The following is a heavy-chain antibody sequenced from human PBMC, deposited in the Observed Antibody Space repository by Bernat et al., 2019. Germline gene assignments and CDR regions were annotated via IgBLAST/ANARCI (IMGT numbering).Heavy chain of an antibody. CDR2: IYYSGST. Sequence: QVQLQESGPGLVKPSETLSLTCTVSGGSVSSGCYYWSWIRQPPGKGLEWIGYIYYSGSTNYNPYLKSQVTMTVDTSKNQFALKLSSVAAADTAVYYCARDRRFRSSRNWGQGTLVTVSS. D-gene: IGHD6-6*01. CDR3: ARDRRFRSSRN. CDR1: GGSVSSGCYY. V-gene: IGHV4-61*01. J-gene: IGHJ4*02.